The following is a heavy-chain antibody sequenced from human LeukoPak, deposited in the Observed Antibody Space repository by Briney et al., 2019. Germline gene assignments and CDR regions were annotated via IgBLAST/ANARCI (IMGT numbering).Heavy chain of an antibody. CDR1: GDSASSNSAA. J-gene: IGHJ6*02. CDR2: TYYRSKWYN. V-gene: IGHV6-1*01. Sequence: SQTLSLTCAISGDSASSNSAAWTWNRHSPSRGLECLGRTYYRSKWYNDYAVSLKSRITINPDPSTNQFSLQLDSVTPEDTAVYYCARGGIFYSGMDVWGQGTAVTVSS. D-gene: IGHD3-16*01. CDR3: ARGGIFYSGMDV.